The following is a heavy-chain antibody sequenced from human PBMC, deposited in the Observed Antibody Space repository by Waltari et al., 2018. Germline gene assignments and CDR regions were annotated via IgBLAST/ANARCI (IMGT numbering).Heavy chain of an antibody. J-gene: IGHJ4*02. Sequence: QVQLQASGPGLVKPSGTLSLTCAGSGGSIGSSNWWSWVRQPPGKGLEWIGDIYPSGSTNYNPSLKSRVTISVDKSKNQFPLKLISVTAADTAVYYCAYSSSWYYFDYWGQGTLVTVSS. D-gene: IGHD6-13*01. CDR1: GGSIGSSNW. V-gene: IGHV4-4*02. CDR3: AYSSSWYYFDY. CDR2: IYPSGST.